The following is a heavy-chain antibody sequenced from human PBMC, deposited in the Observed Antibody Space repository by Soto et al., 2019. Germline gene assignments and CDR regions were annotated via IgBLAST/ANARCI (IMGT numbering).Heavy chain of an antibody. J-gene: IGHJ6*03. CDR3: SIRVRSIAARLYYYYYYMDV. CDR1: GGSISSYY. V-gene: IGHV4-59*08. CDR2: IYYSGST. D-gene: IGHD6-6*01. Sequence: SETLSLTCTVSGGSISSYYWSWIRQPPGKGLEWIGYIYYSGSTNYNPSLKSRVTISVDTSKNHFSLKLSSVTASAPSVSYVSIRVRSIAARLYYYYYYMDVWCKGTTVTVSS.